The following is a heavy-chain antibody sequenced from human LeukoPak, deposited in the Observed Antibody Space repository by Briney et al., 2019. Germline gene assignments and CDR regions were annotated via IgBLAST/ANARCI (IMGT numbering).Heavy chain of an antibody. D-gene: IGHD3-16*01. V-gene: IGHV3-30-3*01. CDR1: GFTFSSYA. CDR2: ISYDGSNK. Sequence: GRSLRLSCAASGFTFSSYATHWVRQAPGKGLEWVAVISYDGSNKFYADSVKGRFTISRDNPKNTLYLQMNSLRVEDTAVYYCARDGGTSHYFDYWGQGTLVTVPS. CDR3: ARDGGTSHYFDY. J-gene: IGHJ4*02.